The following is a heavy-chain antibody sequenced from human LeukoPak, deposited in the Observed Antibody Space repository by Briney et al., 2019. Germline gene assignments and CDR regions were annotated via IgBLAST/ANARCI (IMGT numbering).Heavy chain of an antibody. V-gene: IGHV3-74*01. CDR3: ARELPFDY. Sequence: PGGSLRLSCAASGFTFSRYWMHWVRQAPGKGLVWISRINGDGSSTTYADSVKGRFTISRDNAKNTVYLQMNSLRAEDTAVYYCARELPFDYWGQGTLVTVSS. J-gene: IGHJ4*02. CDR2: INGDGSST. CDR1: GFTFSRYW.